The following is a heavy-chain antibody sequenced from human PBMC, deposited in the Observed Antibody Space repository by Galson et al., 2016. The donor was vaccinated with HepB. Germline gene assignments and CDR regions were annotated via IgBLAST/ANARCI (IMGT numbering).Heavy chain of an antibody. CDR3: AREADT. V-gene: IGHV3-23*01. Sequence: SLRLSCAASGSTFRSYAMSWVRQAPGKGLEWVSSISGSGGSTYYADSVKGRFTFSRDNAKNSVYLHMISLTPEDTAVYYCAREADTWGQGTLVTVCS. CDR2: ISGSGGST. J-gene: IGHJ4*02. D-gene: IGHD6-25*01. CDR1: GSTFRSYA.